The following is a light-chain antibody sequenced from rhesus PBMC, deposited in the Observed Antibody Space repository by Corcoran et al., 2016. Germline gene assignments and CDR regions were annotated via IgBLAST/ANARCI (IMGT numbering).Light chain of an antibody. CDR2: EVS. Sequence: QAALTQPRSVSGSPGQSVTISCTGTSSDIGGYNYVSWYQQQPATAPKLMIYEVSERPSGVSDRFSGSKSGDTASLTISGLQAEDEADYFCSSYAGSNTYIFGAGTRLTVL. CDR1: SSDIGGYNY. J-gene: IGLJ1*01. V-gene: IGLV2-32*02. CDR3: SSYAGSNTYI.